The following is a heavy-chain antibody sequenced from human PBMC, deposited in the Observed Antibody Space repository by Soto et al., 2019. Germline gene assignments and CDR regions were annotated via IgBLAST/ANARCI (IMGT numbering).Heavy chain of an antibody. J-gene: IGHJ5*01. D-gene: IGHD3-22*01. CDR1: GFTFSSYA. V-gene: IGHV3-23*01. CDR3: TKDRWRHYDRFDS. CDR2: ISGSGGST. Sequence: EVQLLESGGGLVQPGGSLRLSCAASGFTFSSYAMSWVRQAPGKGLEWVSAISGSGGSTFYADSVKGRFTISRDTSKNTLFLQMNSLRAEDTAVLYCTKDRWRHYDRFDSWGQGTLATVSS.